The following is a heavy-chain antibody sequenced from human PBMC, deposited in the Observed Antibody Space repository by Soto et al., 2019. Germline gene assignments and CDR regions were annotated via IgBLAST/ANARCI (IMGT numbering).Heavy chain of an antibody. CDR2: ISAYNGNT. J-gene: IGHJ6*02. CDR3: ARDQGITTFGVYSMYYYGMDV. V-gene: IGHV1-18*01. D-gene: IGHD3-3*01. Sequence: ASLKVSCKSSGYPFTSYVISWVRQAPGQGLEWMGWISAYNGNTNYAQKLQGRVTMTTDTSTSTAYMELRSLRSDDTAVYYCARDQGITTFGVYSMYYYGMDVWGQGTTVTVSS. CDR1: GYPFTSYV.